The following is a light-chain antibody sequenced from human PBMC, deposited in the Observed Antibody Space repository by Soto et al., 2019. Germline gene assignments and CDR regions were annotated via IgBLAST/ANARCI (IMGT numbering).Light chain of an antibody. CDR3: HHYSSPWT. Sequence: EIVLTQSPATLSVSPGETATLSCWASQSVSSYLAWYQQKPGQAPRLLIYGASTRATGIPARFSGSGSGTEFTLIISRLEPEDFVVYYCHHYSSPWTFGQGTKVEIK. J-gene: IGKJ1*01. V-gene: IGKV3-15*01. CDR2: GAS. CDR1: QSVSSY.